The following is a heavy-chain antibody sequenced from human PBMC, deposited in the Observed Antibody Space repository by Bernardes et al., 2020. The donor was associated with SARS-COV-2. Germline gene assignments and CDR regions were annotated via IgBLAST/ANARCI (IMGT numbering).Heavy chain of an antibody. V-gene: IGHV4-59*02. CDR3: ARDQEGFAELT. CDR1: GASVRNYY. J-gene: IGHJ4*02. D-gene: IGHD1-26*01. CDR2: VYYGETT. Sequence: SETLSLTCSASGASVRNYYWSWIRQPPGKGLEWIGHVYYGETTTYNPSLRSRVTISVDTSRNQLSLDLRSVTSADTAVYYCARDQEGFAELTWGQGTLVTVSS.